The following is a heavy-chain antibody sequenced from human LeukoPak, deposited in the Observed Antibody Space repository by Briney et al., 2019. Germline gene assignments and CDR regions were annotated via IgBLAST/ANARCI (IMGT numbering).Heavy chain of an antibody. CDR2: IYYSGST. V-gene: IGHV4-39*01. D-gene: IGHD1-26*01. CDR3: ARHRWERSVDP. Sequence: PSETLSLTCTVSGGSISSSSYYWGWIRQPPGKGLEWIGSIYYSGSTYYNPSLKSRVTISVDTSKNQFSLKLSSVTAADTAVYYCARHRWERSVDPWGQGTLVTVSS. CDR1: GGSISSSSYY. J-gene: IGHJ5*02.